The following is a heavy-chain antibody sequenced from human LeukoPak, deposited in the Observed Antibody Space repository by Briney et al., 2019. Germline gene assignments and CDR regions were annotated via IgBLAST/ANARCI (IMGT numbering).Heavy chain of an antibody. V-gene: IGHV3-21*04. CDR2: ISSSSSYI. Sequence: GGSLRLSCAASGFTFSSYSMNWVRQAPGKGLEWVSSISSSSSYIYYADSVKGRFTISRDNAKNSLYLQMNSLRAEDTAVYYCAKQNRIAAADHGAYWGQGTLVTVSS. D-gene: IGHD6-13*01. J-gene: IGHJ4*02. CDR3: AKQNRIAAADHGAY. CDR1: GFTFSSYS.